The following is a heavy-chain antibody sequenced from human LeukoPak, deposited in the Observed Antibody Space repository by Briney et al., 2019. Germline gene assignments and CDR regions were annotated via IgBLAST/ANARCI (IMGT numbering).Heavy chain of an antibody. J-gene: IGHJ4*02. CDR3: ARGTNWGFDY. CDR2: IYYSGST. CDR1: GGSISSGGYY. D-gene: IGHD7-27*01. Sequence: SETLSLTCTVSGGSISSGGYYWSWIRQHPGKGLEWIGYIYYSGSTYYNPSLKSRVTISVDTSKNQFSLKLSSVTAADTAVYYCARGTNWGFDYWGQGTLVTVSS. V-gene: IGHV4-31*03.